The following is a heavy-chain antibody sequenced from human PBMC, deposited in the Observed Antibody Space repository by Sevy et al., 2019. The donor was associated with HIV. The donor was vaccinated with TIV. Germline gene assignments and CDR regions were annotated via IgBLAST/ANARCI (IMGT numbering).Heavy chain of an antibody. V-gene: IGHV4-4*07. D-gene: IGHD2-2*03. Sequence: SETLSLNCTVSGDSVTNYYWNWIRQPAGKGLEWIGRIYTSGNTNSGNTNYNPSLKSRVTMSVDTSKNRFSLKWTSVAAADTAVYYCASGRGYSYSLNYWGQGTVVTVSS. CDR1: GDSVTNYY. CDR3: ASGRGYSYSLNY. CDR2: IYTSGNTNSGNT. J-gene: IGHJ4*02.